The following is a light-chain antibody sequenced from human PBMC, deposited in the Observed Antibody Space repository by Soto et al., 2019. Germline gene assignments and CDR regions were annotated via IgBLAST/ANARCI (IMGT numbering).Light chain of an antibody. J-gene: IGKJ2*03. Sequence: DIQMTQSPSSLSASVGDRVTITCRASQSISSYLNWYQQKPGKAPKLLIYAASSLQSGVPSRFSGSGSGTDFTLTISSLQPEDFATYYCQQSYSIPRGFGQGTKLEIK. CDR1: QSISSY. CDR2: AAS. CDR3: QQSYSIPRG. V-gene: IGKV1-39*01.